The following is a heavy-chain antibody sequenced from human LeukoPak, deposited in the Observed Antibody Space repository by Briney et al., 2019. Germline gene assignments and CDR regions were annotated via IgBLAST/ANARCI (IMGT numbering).Heavy chain of an antibody. J-gene: IGHJ5*02. V-gene: IGHV4-4*07. CDR1: GGSISSYY. D-gene: IGHD6-19*01. CDR3: ARSQWLAGGHWFDP. CDR2: IYTSGST. Sequence: PSETLSLTCTVSGGSISSYYWSWIRQPAGKGLEWIGRIYTSGSTNYNPSLKSRVTMSVDTSKNQFSLKLSSVTAADTAVYYCARSQWLAGGHWFDPWGQGTLVTVSS.